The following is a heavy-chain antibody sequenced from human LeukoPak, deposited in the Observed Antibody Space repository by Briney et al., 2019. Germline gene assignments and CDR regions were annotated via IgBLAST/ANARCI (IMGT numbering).Heavy chain of an antibody. D-gene: IGHD3-16*01. CDR2: ISYDGSNK. V-gene: IGHV3-30-3*01. J-gene: IGHJ5*02. CDR1: GFTFGSYA. Sequence: GGSLRLSCAASGFTFGSYAMHWVRQAPGKGLEWVAVISYDGSNKYYADSVKGRFTISRDNSKNTLYLQMNSLRAEDTAVYYCARDHGRLRSGESTNWFDPWGQGTLVTVSS. CDR3: ARDHGRLRSGESTNWFDP.